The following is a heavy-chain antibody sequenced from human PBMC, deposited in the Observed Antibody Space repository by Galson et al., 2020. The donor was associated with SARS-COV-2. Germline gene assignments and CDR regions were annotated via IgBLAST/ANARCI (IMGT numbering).Heavy chain of an antibody. J-gene: IGHJ4*02. CDR3: AVGILFGELFDY. V-gene: IGHV3-11*01. CDR2: ISSSGSTI. Sequence: GASLRLSCAASGFTFSDYYMSWIRQAPGKGLEWVSYISSSGSTIYYADSVKGRFTISRDNAKNSLYLQMNSLRAEDTAVYYCAVGILFGELFDYWGQGTLVTVSS. D-gene: IGHD3-10*01. CDR1: GFTFSDYY.